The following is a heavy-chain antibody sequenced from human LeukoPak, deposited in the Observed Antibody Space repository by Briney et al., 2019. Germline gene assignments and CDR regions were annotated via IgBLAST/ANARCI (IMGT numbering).Heavy chain of an antibody. CDR1: GGSFSGYY. CDR3: ARGRIDCSSTSCYEEAFDI. J-gene: IGHJ3*02. V-gene: IGHV4-34*01. D-gene: IGHD2-2*01. Sequence: PSETLSLTCAVYGGSFSGYYWSCIRQPPGKGLEWIGKINHSGITNYNPSLKSRATISLDTSKNQFSLKLSSVTAADTAVYYCARGRIDCSSTSCYEEAFDIWGQGTMVTVSS. CDR2: INHSGIT.